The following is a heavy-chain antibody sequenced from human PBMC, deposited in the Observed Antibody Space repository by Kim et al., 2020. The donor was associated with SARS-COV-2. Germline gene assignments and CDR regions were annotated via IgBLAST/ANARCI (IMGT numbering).Heavy chain of an antibody. D-gene: IGHD1-7*01. CDR2: VYPAESHT. CDR1: GYSFSSYW. V-gene: IGHV5-51*01. Sequence: GESLKISCKASGYSFSSYWIGWVRQMPGKGLEWMGVVYPAESHTRYSPSFEGQVTISADKSANTAYLQWNSLKASDTAIYYCARAHASGTFYYYHFPLDVWGRGTTVIVS. J-gene: IGHJ6*02. CDR3: ARAHASGTFYYYHFPLDV.